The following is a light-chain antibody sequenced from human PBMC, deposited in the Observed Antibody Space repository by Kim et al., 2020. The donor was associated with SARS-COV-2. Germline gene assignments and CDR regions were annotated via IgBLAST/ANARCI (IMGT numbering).Light chain of an antibody. Sequence: QLVLTQSPSASASLGASVKLTCTLSSGHSTYAIAWHQQQPEKGPRYLMKLNSDGSHSRGDGIPDRSSGSSSGAERYLTISSLQSEDEADYYCQTWGTGIWVFGGGPQLTVL. J-gene: IGLJ3*02. CDR3: QTWGTGIWV. CDR1: SGHSTYA. CDR2: LNSDGSH. V-gene: IGLV4-69*01.